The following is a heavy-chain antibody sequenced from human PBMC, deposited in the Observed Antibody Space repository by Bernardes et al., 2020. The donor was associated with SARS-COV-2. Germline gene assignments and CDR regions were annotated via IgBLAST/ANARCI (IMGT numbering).Heavy chain of an antibody. Sequence: GSLRLSCSASGFTFSSYAMHWVRQAPGKGLEYVSAISSNGGSTYYADSVKGRFTISRDNSKNTLYLQMSSLRAEDTAVYYCVKGEDCGGDCYYYYYGMDVWGQGTTVTVSS. CDR2: ISSNGGST. CDR1: GFTFSSYA. D-gene: IGHD2-21*02. V-gene: IGHV3-64D*06. CDR3: VKGEDCGGDCYYYYYGMDV. J-gene: IGHJ6*02.